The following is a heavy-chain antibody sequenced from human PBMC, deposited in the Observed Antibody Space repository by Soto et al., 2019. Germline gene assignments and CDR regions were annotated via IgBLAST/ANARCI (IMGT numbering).Heavy chain of an antibody. J-gene: IGHJ4*02. CDR3: ARGSVGSYGSGPSFDY. Sequence: QLQLQESGPGLVKTSETLSLTCTVSGGSISSSSYFCAWIRQPPGKGLEWIGSSYYSGSTYYNPSLKSRVTISVDTSKNQFSLNLSSVTAADTAVYFCARGSVGSYGSGPSFDYWGQGMLVTVSS. CDR2: SYYSGST. D-gene: IGHD3-10*01. CDR1: GGSISSSSYF. V-gene: IGHV4-39*01.